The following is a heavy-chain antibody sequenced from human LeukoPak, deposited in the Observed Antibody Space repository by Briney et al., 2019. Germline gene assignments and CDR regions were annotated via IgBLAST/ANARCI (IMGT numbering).Heavy chain of an antibody. Sequence: PGGSLRLSCAASGFTFSSYSMNWVRQAPGKGLEWVSSISSSSSYIYYADSVKGRFSISRDNTQNSLSLRMNSLRAEDTAVYYCVREAAATLFDYWGQGTLVTVSS. D-gene: IGHD1-26*01. V-gene: IGHV3-21*01. CDR1: GFTFSSYS. CDR2: ISSSSSYI. CDR3: VREAAATLFDY. J-gene: IGHJ4*02.